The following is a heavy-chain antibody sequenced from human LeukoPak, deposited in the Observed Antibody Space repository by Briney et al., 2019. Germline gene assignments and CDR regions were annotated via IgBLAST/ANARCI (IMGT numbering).Heavy chain of an antibody. CDR2: IYTRGST. CDR3: ARRYSSGSSFDY. Sequence: SETLSLTCSVSGGSISGYYWDWIRQPAGKGLEWVGRIYTRGSTNYNPSLKSRVTMSVDTSKNQFSLKLSSVTAADTAVYYCARRYSSGSSFDYWGQGTLVTVSS. V-gene: IGHV4-4*07. CDR1: GGSISGYY. D-gene: IGHD6-19*01. J-gene: IGHJ4*02.